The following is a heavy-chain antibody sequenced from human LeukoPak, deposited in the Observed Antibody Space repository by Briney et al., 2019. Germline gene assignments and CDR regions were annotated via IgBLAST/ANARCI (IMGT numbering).Heavy chain of an antibody. CDR3: ARDRDTAYIDY. CDR1: GGSISSVGYY. Sequence: PSETLSLTCTVSGGSISSVGYYWSWIRQHPGKGLEWIGYIYYSGSTYYNPSLKSRVTISVDTSKNQFSLKLSSVTAADTAVYYCARDRDTAYIDYWGQGTLVTVSS. D-gene: IGHD5-18*01. J-gene: IGHJ4*02. V-gene: IGHV4-31*03. CDR2: IYYSGST.